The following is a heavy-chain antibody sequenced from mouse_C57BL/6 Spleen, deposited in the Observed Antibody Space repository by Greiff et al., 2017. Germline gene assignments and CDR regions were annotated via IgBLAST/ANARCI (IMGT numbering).Heavy chain of an antibody. V-gene: IGHV5-6*01. CDR2: ISSGGSYT. D-gene: IGHD2-4*01. CDR1: GFTFTSYG. J-gene: IGHJ2*01. CDR3: ARRDDYDWDFDY. Sequence: EVQLVESGGDLVKPGGSLKLSCAASGFTFTSYGMSWVRQTPDKRLEWVATISSGGSYTYYPDSVKGLFTISRDTAKNTLYLQMSSQNSEDTAMYYCARRDDYDWDFDYWGQGTTLTVAS.